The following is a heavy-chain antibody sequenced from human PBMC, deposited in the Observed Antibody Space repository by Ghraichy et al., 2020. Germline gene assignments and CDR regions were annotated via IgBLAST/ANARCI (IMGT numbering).Heavy chain of an antibody. CDR1: GFTFSSYS. V-gene: IGHV3-48*02. D-gene: IGHD2-15*01. CDR3: ARDRKAQSVMVAATLFDY. CDR2: ISSSSSTI. J-gene: IGHJ4*02. Sequence: GGSLRLSCAASGFTFSSYSMNWVRQAPGKGLEWVSYISSSSSTIYYADSVKGRFTISRDNAKNSLYLQMNSLRDEDTAVYYCARDRKAQSVMVAATLFDYWGQGTLVTVSS.